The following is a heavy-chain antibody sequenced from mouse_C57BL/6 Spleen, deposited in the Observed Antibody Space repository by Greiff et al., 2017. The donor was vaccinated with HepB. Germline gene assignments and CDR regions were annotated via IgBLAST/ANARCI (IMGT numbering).Heavy chain of an antibody. Sequence: EVKVVESVAELVRPGASVKLSCTASGFNIKNTYMHWVKQRPEQGLEWIGRIDPANGNTKYAPKFQGKATITADTSSNTAYLQLSSLTSEDTAIYYCARTLYYGSSHFDYWGQGTTLTVSS. CDR2: IDPANGNT. V-gene: IGHV14-3*01. D-gene: IGHD1-1*01. J-gene: IGHJ2*01. CDR3: ARTLYYGSSHFDY. CDR1: GFNIKNTY.